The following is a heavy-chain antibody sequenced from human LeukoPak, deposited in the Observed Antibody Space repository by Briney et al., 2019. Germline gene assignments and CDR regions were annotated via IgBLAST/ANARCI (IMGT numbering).Heavy chain of an antibody. CDR3: ARAKRVNLAYCGGDCQTHAFDI. CDR2: MNPNSGNT. D-gene: IGHD2-21*02. CDR1: GYTFTSYD. J-gene: IGHJ3*02. Sequence: ASVKVSCKASGYTFTSYDINWVRQATGQGLEWMGWMNPNSGNTGYAQKFQGRVTITRNTSISTAYMELSSLRSEDTAVYYCARAKRVNLAYCGGDCQTHAFDIWGQGTMVTVSS. V-gene: IGHV1-8*03.